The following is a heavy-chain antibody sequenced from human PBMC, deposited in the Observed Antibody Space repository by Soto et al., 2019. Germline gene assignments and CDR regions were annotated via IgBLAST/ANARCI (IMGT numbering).Heavy chain of an antibody. J-gene: IGHJ4*02. CDR1: GFTFNNAW. V-gene: IGHV3-15*01. CDR2: VKSKTDGGTT. D-gene: IGHD4-17*01. CDR3: TTDVYGSNEGFDY. Sequence: GGSLRLSCAASGFTFNNAWMSWVRQAPGKGLEWVGRVKSKTDGGTTDYAAPVKGTFTISRDDSKNTLYLQMTSLKTEDTAVYYCTTDVYGSNEGFDYWGQGTLVTVAS.